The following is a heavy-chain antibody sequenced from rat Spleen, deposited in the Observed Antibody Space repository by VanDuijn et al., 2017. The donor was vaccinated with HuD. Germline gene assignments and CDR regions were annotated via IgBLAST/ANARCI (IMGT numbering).Heavy chain of an antibody. Sequence: EVQLVESGGGLVQPGRSLKLSCVASGFSFSNHDMAWVRQAPTKGLEWIASVSSGGGITYYRDSVKGRFTISRDNAKSTLYLQISSLRSEDTATYYCARQEDYGGYSRDYFGYWGQGVVVTVSS. CDR1: GFSFSNHD. V-gene: IGHV5-25*01. CDR3: ARQEDYGGYSRDYFGY. CDR2: VSSGGGIT. D-gene: IGHD1-11*01. J-gene: IGHJ2*01.